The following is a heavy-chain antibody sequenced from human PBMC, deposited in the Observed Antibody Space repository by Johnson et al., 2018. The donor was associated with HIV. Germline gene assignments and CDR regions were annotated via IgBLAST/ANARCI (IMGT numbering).Heavy chain of an antibody. CDR1: RFTFSDYY. Sequence: QVQLVESGGGLVKPGGSLRLSCAASRFTFSDYYMSWIRQTPGKGLEWVSYISSSGGTIYYADSVKGRFTLSRDNAKNSLFLQMHSLRVEDTAIYYCARVGYQLHDAFDLWGQGTMVTVSS. V-gene: IGHV3-11*01. J-gene: IGHJ3*01. CDR2: ISSSGGTI. CDR3: ARVGYQLHDAFDL. D-gene: IGHD2-2*01.